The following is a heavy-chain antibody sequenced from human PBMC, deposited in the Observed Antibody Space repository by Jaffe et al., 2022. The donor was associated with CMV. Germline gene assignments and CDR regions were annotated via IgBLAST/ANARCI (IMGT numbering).Heavy chain of an antibody. J-gene: IGHJ4*02. D-gene: IGHD3-3*01. CDR2: IWYDGSNK. Sequence: QVQLVESGGGVVQPGRSLRLSCAASGFTFSSYGMHWVRQAPGKGLEWVAVIWYDGSNKYYADSVKGRFTISRDNSKNTLYLQMNSLRAEDTAVYYCARERLLEWLYEDRGVFDYWGQGTLVTVSS. CDR3: ARERLLEWLYEDRGVFDY. V-gene: IGHV3-33*01. CDR1: GFTFSSYG.